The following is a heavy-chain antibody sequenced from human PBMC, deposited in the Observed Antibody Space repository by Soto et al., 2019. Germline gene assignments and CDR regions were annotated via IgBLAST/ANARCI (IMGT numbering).Heavy chain of an antibody. CDR1: GFTFGDYA. Sequence: GGSPRLSCTTSGFTFGDYALSWVRQAPGRGLEWVGFIRTIGYGGTTQYAASVKDRFTISRDDSNSIAYLQMNSLKTEDTAVYYCTRENSPYGDYVYFDHWGQGTLVTVSS. J-gene: IGHJ4*02. V-gene: IGHV3-49*04. CDR2: IRTIGYGGTT. CDR3: TRENSPYGDYVYFDH. D-gene: IGHD4-17*01.